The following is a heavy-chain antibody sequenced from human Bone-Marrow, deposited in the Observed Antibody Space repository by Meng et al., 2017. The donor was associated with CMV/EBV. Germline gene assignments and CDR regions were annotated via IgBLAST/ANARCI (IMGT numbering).Heavy chain of an antibody. D-gene: IGHD6-19*01. CDR2: ISGRGGGT. CDR3: ARGSGLIAVAGRKPHFDY. V-gene: IGHV3-23*01. J-gene: IGHJ4*02. Sequence: GGSLRLSCAASGFNFSDSAMSWVRQAPGKGLDWVSAISGRGGGTYYASSVKGRFTISRDNSKNTLYLQRNSLRAEDTAVYYCARGSGLIAVAGRKPHFDYCGQGTLVTVSS. CDR1: GFNFSDSA.